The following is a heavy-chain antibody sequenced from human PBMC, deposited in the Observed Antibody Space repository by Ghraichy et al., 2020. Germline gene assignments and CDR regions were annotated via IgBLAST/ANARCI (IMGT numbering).Heavy chain of an antibody. CDR2: INPNSGGT. Sequence: ASVKVSCKASGYTFTGYYMHWVRQAPGQGLEWMGWINPNSGGTNYAQKFQGWVTMTRDTSISTAYMELSRLRSDDTAVYCCARSRAYYYDSSGYWSNLDYWGQGTLVTVSS. CDR3: ARSRAYYYDSSGYWSNLDY. CDR1: GYTFTGYY. V-gene: IGHV1-2*04. D-gene: IGHD3-22*01. J-gene: IGHJ4*02.